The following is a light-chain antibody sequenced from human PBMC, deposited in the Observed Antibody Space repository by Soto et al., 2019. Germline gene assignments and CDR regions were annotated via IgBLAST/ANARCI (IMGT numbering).Light chain of an antibody. V-gene: IGKV3-20*01. J-gene: IGKJ5*01. CDR2: GAS. CDR1: QTVSGY. CDR3: QQYGTSPIT. Sequence: ENVLTQSPGTLSLSPGERATLSCRASQTVSGYLTWYQQRPGQAPRLLIYGASKRATGIPDRFSGSESGTDFTLTISRLEPEDFALYYCQQYGTSPITFGQGTRLEIK.